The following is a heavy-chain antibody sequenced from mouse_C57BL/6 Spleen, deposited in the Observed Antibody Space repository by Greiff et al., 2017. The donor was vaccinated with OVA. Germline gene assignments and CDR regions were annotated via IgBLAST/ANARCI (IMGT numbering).Heavy chain of an antibody. CDR2: IHPNSGST. J-gene: IGHJ2*01. CDR3: ARSFGTTVLVDY. D-gene: IGHD1-1*01. CDR1: GYTFTSYW. Sequence: QVQLQQPGAELVKPGASVKLSCKASGYTFTSYWMHWVKQRPGQGLEWIGMIHPNSGSTNYNEKFKSKATLTVDKSSSTAYMQLSSLTSEDSAVYYCARSFGTTVLVDYWGQGTTLTVSS. V-gene: IGHV1-64*01.